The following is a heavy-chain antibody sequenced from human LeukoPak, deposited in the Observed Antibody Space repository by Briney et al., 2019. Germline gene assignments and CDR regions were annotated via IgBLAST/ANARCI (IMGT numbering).Heavy chain of an antibody. CDR2: INPNSGGT. CDR1: GYTFSDYY. V-gene: IGHV1-2*06. Sequence: ASVKVSCKASGYTFSDYYMYWVRQAPGQGLEWMGRINPNSGGTYYAQKFQGRVTMTRDTSISTAYMDLSRLKSDDTAVYYCARAYSGSYRDDYWGQGTLVTVSS. J-gene: IGHJ4*02. CDR3: ARAYSGSYRDDY. D-gene: IGHD1-26*01.